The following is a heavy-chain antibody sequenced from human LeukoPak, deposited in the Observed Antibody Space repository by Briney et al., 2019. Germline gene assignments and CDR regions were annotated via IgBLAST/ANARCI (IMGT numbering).Heavy chain of an antibody. CDR3: ARHGGSWTFDY. CDR2: IDYSGST. CDR1: GASLTRPTYY. Sequence: SETLSLTCSVSGASLTRPTYYQWSWIRQPPGKGLEWIGYIDYSGSTNYNPSFKSRVTMSVDTSKNQFSLKLSSVTAADTAVYFCARHGGSWTFDYWGQGTLVTVSS. V-gene: IGHV4-61*01. J-gene: IGHJ4*02. D-gene: IGHD6-13*01.